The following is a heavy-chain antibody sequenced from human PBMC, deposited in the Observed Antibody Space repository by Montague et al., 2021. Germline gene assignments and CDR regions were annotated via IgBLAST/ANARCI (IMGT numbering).Heavy chain of an antibody. CDR3: ARERDRYYYMDI. Sequence: TLSLTCTVSRSLINSDYCWVWIRQPPGKGLEWMGSVSHGGRTYYNPSLKSRVTISVDTSNNHFSLKLSSVTAADTAMYYCARERDRYYYMDIWGKGTTITVSS. CDR1: RSLINSDYC. J-gene: IGHJ6*03. V-gene: IGHV4-38-2*02. CDR2: VSHGGRT.